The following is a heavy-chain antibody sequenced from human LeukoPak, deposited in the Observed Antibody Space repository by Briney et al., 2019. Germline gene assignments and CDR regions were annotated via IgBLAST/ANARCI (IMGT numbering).Heavy chain of an antibody. CDR3: TRGPTQQWLYYGMDV. CDR1: GFTFGDHA. J-gene: IGHJ6*02. D-gene: IGHD5-18*01. Sequence: GGSLRLSCTASGFTFGDHAMSWVRQAPGKGLEWVGFIRSKTYGGTTEYAASVKGRFTISRDDSKSIAYLQMDSLKTEDTAVYYCTRGPTQQWLYYGMDVWGQGTTVTVSS. V-gene: IGHV3-49*04. CDR2: IRSKTYGGTT.